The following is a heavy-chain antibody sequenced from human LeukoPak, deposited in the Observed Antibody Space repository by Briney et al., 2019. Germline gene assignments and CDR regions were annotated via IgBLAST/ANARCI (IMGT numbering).Heavy chain of an antibody. V-gene: IGHV1-46*01. CDR2: IDPSRGWT. CDR3: VREMDGGDLDY. J-gene: IGHJ4*02. D-gene: IGHD3-10*01. Sequence: ASVKVSCKASGYAFGTYFIHWMRQAPGQGLEWLGRIDPSRGWTHLPRKFQGRVTVTRDTSTTTVDMELSSLTSEDTALYYCVREMDGGDLDYWGQGTLVTVSS. CDR1: GYAFGTYF.